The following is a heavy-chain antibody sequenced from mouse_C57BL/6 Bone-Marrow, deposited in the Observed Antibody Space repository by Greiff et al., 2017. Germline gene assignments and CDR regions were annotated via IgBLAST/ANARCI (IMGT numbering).Heavy chain of an antibody. CDR3: ASEGGQVRYSLFAY. CDR1: GYTFTSYG. V-gene: IGHV1-81*01. CDR2: IYPRNGNT. D-gene: IGHD3-2*02. J-gene: IGHJ3*01. Sequence: VQLQQSGAELARPGASVKLSCKASGYTFTSYGISWVKQRPGQGLDWIGEIYPRNGNTYYNEKFKGKATLTADKSSSPAYMELRSLTSEDSAVYFCASEGGQVRYSLFAYWGQGTLVTVSA.